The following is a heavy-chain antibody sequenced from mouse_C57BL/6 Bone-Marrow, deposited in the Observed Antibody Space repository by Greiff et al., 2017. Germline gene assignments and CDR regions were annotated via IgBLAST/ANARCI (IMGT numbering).Heavy chain of an antibody. D-gene: IGHD1-1*01. CDR2: INYDGSST. J-gene: IGHJ2*01. V-gene: IGHV5-16*01. Sequence: EVKVVESEGGLVQPGSSMKLSCTASGFTFSDYYMAWVRQVPEKGLEWVANINYDGSSTYYLDSLKSRFIISRDNAKNILYLQMSSLKSEDTATYYCAREGILRFYFDYWGQGTTLTVSS. CDR1: GFTFSDYY. CDR3: AREGILRFYFDY.